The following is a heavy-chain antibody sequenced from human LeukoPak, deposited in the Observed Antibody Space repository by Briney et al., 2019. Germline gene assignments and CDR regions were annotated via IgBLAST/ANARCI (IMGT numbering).Heavy chain of an antibody. Sequence: HPGGSLRLSCAASGFTFSSYWMSWIRQPPGKGLEWIGSIYYSGSTYYNPSLKSRVTISVDTSKNQFSLKLSSVTAADTAVYYCARVYLSVDYWGQGTLVTVSS. CDR2: IYYSGST. CDR3: ARVYLSVDY. V-gene: IGHV4-39*07. J-gene: IGHJ4*02. D-gene: IGHD3-16*02. CDR1: GFTFSSYW.